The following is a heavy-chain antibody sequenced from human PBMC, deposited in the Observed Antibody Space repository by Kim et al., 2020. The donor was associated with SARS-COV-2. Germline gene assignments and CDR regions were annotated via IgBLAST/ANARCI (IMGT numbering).Heavy chain of an antibody. CDR3: ARARDHAFDI. CDR2: IYGGGVGT. CDR1: GLIVNDNY. V-gene: IGHV3-53*01. J-gene: IGHJ3*02. Sequence: GGSLRLSCTASGLIVNDNYLSWVRQAPGRGLQWLSVIYGGGVGTEYADSVKGRFTISRDSSKNTLYLQMNSLRAEDTAVYYCARARDHAFDIWGRGTLVTVSS.